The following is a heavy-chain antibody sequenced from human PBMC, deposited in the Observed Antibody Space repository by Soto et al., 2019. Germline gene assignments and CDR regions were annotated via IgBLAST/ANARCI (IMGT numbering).Heavy chain of an antibody. V-gene: IGHV4-30-4*01. CDR2: IYYSRRT. D-gene: IGHD2-2*01. CDR3: ARVGPAASLDY. Sequence: LSLTCTVSGRSISSGDYYWSWIRQPPGKGLECIGYIYYSRRTYYNPSLKSRVTISVETSKNQFSLKPRSVPAADTAVYYCARVGPAASLDYLGQGTLVNISS. J-gene: IGHJ4*02. CDR1: GRSISSGDYY.